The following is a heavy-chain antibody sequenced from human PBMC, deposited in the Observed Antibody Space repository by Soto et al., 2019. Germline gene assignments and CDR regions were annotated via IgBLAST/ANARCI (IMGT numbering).Heavy chain of an antibody. V-gene: IGHV4-30-4*01. Sequence: QVQLQESGPGLVKPSQTLSLTCTVSGGSISSGDYYWSWIRQPPGKGLEWIGSIYYSGSTYYNPSLKSRVTISVDTSTHQFSLKLTSVTAADTAVYYCASRHSSPYFDYWGQGTLVTVSS. CDR2: IYYSGST. D-gene: IGHD6-13*01. CDR3: ASRHSSPYFDY. J-gene: IGHJ4*02. CDR1: GGSISSGDYY.